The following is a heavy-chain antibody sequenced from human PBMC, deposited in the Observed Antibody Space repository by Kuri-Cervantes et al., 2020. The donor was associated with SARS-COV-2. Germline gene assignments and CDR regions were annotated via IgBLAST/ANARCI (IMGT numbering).Heavy chain of an antibody. CDR3: ASTSSGWFYY. V-gene: IGHV3-53*04. Sequence: GGSLRLSCAASGFTFSDYYMSWVRQAAGKGLEWVSVIYSGGGTYYADSVKGRFIISRHNSKNTLYLQMNSLRTEATAVYYCASTSSGWFYYWGQGTLVTVSS. CDR2: IYSGGGT. D-gene: IGHD6-19*01. CDR1: GFTFSDYY. J-gene: IGHJ4*02.